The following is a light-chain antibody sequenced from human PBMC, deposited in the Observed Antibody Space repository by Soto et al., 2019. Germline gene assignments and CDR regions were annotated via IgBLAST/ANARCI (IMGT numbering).Light chain of an antibody. CDR2: DIT. V-gene: IGLV2-14*01. CDR3: VSYAGRNNFDV. Sequence: QSVLTQPASVSGSPGQSITISCTGTSSDVGAYIFVSWYQQYPGKAPKLMIYDITNRPSGVSNRFSGSKAGNTASLTISGLQAEDEADYYCVSYAGRNNFDVFGTGTKVTVL. J-gene: IGLJ1*01. CDR1: SSDVGAYIF.